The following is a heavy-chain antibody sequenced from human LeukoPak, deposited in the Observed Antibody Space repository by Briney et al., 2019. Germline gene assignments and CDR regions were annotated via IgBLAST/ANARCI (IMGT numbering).Heavy chain of an antibody. CDR3: ARGDDYVHLDY. Sequence: GGSLRLSCAASGFTVSSNYMSWVRQAPGKGLEWVSVIYSGGSTYYADSVKGRFTISRDNSKNTLYLQMNSLRAEDTAVYYCARGDDYVHLDYWGQGTLVTVSS. CDR1: GFTVSSNY. J-gene: IGHJ4*02. CDR2: IYSGGST. D-gene: IGHD3-16*01. V-gene: IGHV3-53*01.